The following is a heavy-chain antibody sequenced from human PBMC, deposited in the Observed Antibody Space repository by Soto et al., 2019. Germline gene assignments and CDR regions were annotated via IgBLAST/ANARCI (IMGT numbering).Heavy chain of an antibody. V-gene: IGHV1-18*01. CDR3: ARGRYGDY. CDR2: ISAHNGNT. D-gene: IGHD4-17*01. J-gene: IGHJ4*02. Sequence: QAHLVQSGPEVKKPGASVKVSCKGSGYIFTSCGIAWVRQAPGQGLEWMGWISAHNGNTEYAQKFKGRVTVTRDTSTSTAYLELRSLTSDDTALYYCARGRYGDYWGQGALVTVSS. CDR1: GYIFTSCG.